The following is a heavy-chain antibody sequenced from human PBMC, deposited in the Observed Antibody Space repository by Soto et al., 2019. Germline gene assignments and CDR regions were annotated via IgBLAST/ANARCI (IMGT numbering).Heavy chain of an antibody. CDR3: ARSDPAYAYGLNV. J-gene: IGHJ6*02. D-gene: IGHD3-10*01. CDR2: IYSGGGK. Sequence: PGGSLRLSCAASGFTVTAHYVAWVGQAPGRGLEWVSLIYSGGGKYYADSVKGRFTISRDTSEKTFYLQINSLRSEDTAVYYCARSDPAYAYGLNVWGQGTTVTVSS. V-gene: IGHV3-53*01. CDR1: GFTVTAHY.